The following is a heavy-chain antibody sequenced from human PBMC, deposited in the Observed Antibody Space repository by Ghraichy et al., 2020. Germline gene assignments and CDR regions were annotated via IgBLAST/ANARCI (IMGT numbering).Heavy chain of an antibody. CDR1: GFSFSSYG. D-gene: IGHD6-13*01. J-gene: IGHJ4*02. Sequence: GESLNISCVASGFSFSSYGMRWVRQAPGKGLELVSTISDSGVSTYYRDSVKGRLTISRDNSKKTLYLQMNSLRADDTAVYYCAKDMVGPAAVGDFWAQGTLVTVSS. CDR3: AKDMVGPAAVGDF. V-gene: IGHV3-23*01. CDR2: ISDSGVST.